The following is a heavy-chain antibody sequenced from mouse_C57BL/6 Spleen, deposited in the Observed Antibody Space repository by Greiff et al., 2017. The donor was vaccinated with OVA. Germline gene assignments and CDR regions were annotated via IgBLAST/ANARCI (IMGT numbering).Heavy chain of an antibody. D-gene: IGHD2-4*01. Sequence: QVQLKESGAELARPGASVKLSCKASGYTFTSYGISWVKQRTGQGLEWIGEIYPRSGNTYYNEKFKGKATLTADKSSSTAYMELRSLTSEDSAVYFCARREITDWYFDVWGTGTTVTVSS. CDR1: GYTFTSYG. CDR3: ARREITDWYFDV. J-gene: IGHJ1*03. CDR2: IYPRSGNT. V-gene: IGHV1-81*01.